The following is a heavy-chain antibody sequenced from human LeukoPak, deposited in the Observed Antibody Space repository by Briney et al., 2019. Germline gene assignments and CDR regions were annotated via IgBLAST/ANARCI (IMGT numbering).Heavy chain of an antibody. CDR2: VSYTGGMT. D-gene: IGHD4-17*01. Sequence: PGGSLRLSCAASGFPFSSYAMSWVRQAPGKGLEWVSAVSYTGGMTYYADSVKGRFTISRENSKNTLYLQMNGLRAEDTAVYYCAKDGRSDLGDHHEYFDYWGQGTLVTVSS. J-gene: IGHJ4*02. CDR1: GFPFSSYA. V-gene: IGHV3-23*01. CDR3: AKDGRSDLGDHHEYFDY.